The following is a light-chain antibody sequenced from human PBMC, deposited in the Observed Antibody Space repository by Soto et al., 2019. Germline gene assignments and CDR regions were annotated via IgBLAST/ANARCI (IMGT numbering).Light chain of an antibody. V-gene: IGKV1-39*01. J-gene: IGKJ4*01. CDR3: QQSHSTPLT. Sequence: DIKLPQSPSSLSAAVGDRVTITCRASLRISKYLNWYQQKPGKAPKLLIYGASTLQSGVPSRFSGSGSGTDFTLTITNLQPADSATYFCQQSHSTPLTFGGGTKLEI. CDR2: GAS. CDR1: LRISKY.